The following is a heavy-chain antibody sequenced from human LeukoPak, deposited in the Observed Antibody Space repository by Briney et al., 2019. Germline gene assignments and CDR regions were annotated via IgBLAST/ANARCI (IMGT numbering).Heavy chain of an antibody. J-gene: IGHJ4*02. V-gene: IGHV3-9*03. CDR3: AKGPTYSSSSLFDY. CDR1: GFTFHDYA. Sequence: PGGSLRLSCAASGFTFHDYAMHLVRQAPGKGLEWVSGISWNGGTIDYADSVKGRFTISRDNAKNSLYLQMNSLRPEDMALYYCAKGPTYSSSSLFDYWGQGILVAVSS. D-gene: IGHD6-6*01. CDR2: ISWNGGTI.